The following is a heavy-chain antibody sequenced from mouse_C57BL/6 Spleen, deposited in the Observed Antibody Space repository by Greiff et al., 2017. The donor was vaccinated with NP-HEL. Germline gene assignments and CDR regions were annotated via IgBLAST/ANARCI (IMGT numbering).Heavy chain of an antibody. J-gene: IGHJ2*01. V-gene: IGHV1-50*01. D-gene: IGHD2-4*01. CDR1: GYTFTSYW. Sequence: QVQLQQPGAELVKPGASVKLSCKASGYTFTSYWMQWVKQRPGQGLEWIGEIDPSDSYTNYNQKFKGKATLTVDTSSSTAYMQLSSLTSEDSAVYYCARGVYDYDRYFDYWGQGTTLTVSS. CDR2: IDPSDSYT. CDR3: ARGVYDYDRYFDY.